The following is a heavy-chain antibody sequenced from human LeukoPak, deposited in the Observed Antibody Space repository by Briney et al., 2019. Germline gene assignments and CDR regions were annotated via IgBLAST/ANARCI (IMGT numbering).Heavy chain of an antibody. V-gene: IGHV3-NL1*01. J-gene: IGHJ5*02. D-gene: IGHD3-22*01. CDR1: GFTFSSYG. Sequence: GGSLRLSCAASGFTFSSYGMHWVRQAPGKGLEWVSVIYSGGTTYYADSVKGRFTISRDNSKNTLYLQMNSLRAEDTAVYYCARDKSGGYYYWFDPWGQGTLVTVSS. CDR2: IYSGGTT. CDR3: ARDKSGGYYYWFDP.